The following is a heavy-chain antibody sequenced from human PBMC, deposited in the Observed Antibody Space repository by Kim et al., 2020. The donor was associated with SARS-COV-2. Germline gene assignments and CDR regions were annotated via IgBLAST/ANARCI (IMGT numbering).Heavy chain of an antibody. J-gene: IGHJ4*02. V-gene: IGHV3-20*04. Sequence: GGSLRLSCAASGFTFDDYGMSWVRQAPGKGLEWVSGINWNGGSTGYADSVKGRFTISRDNAKNSLYLQMNSLRAEDTALYYCARADIMITFGGVGYFDYWGQGTLVTVSS. CDR3: ARADIMITFGGVGYFDY. CDR2: INWNGGST. D-gene: IGHD3-16*01. CDR1: GFTFDDYG.